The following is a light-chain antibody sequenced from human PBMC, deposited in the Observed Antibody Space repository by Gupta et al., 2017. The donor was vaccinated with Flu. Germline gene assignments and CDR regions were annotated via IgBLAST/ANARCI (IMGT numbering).Light chain of an antibody. Sequence: SGVSARFSGSKSGNTASLTISGLQTEDEAYYYCASYDGTSTMFGEGTKLTVL. J-gene: IGLJ3*02. CDR3: ASYDGTSTM. V-gene: IGLV2-14*01.